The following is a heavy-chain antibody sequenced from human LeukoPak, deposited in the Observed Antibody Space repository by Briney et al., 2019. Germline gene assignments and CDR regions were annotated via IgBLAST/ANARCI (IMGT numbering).Heavy chain of an antibody. CDR2: IYHSGST. CDR1: GYSISSGYY. V-gene: IGHV4-38-2*02. CDR3: ARVSYSGSYYFDY. Sequence: SETLSLTCTVSGYSISSGYYWGWIRQPPGKGLEWIGSIYHSGSTYYNPSLKSRVTISVDTSKNQCSLKLSSVTAADTAVYYCARVSYSGSYYFDYWGQGTLVTVSS. D-gene: IGHD3-10*01. J-gene: IGHJ4*02.